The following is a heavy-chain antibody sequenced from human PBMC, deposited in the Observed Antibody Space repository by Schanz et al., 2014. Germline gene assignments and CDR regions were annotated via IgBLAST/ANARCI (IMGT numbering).Heavy chain of an antibody. V-gene: IGHV3-7*01. Sequence: EVQLVESGGALVQPGGSLRLSCAASGFSFSNSWMSWVRQAPGKGLEWVANIKQDGSEKYYVDSVKGRFTISRDNAKNSLYLQMNSLTAEDTAVYYCARGVRIDYWGQGTLVTVSS. CDR3: ARGVRIDY. CDR1: GFSFSNSW. J-gene: IGHJ4*02. D-gene: IGHD3-3*01. CDR2: IKQDGSEK.